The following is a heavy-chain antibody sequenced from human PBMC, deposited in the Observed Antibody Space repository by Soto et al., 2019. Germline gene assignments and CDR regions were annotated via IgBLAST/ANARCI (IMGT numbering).Heavy chain of an antibody. CDR1: GFSFSSYA. V-gene: IGHV3-23*01. J-gene: IGHJ4*02. Sequence: EVQLLESGGGLVQPGGSLRLSCAASGFSFSSYAMNWVRQAPGKGLEWVSVISGSGDSTYYADSVKGRFTISRDNSKNTLYLQMISLRAEDTDVYYCARRSSGWYFDYWGQGTLGIVSS. D-gene: IGHD6-19*01. CDR2: ISGSGDST. CDR3: ARRSSGWYFDY.